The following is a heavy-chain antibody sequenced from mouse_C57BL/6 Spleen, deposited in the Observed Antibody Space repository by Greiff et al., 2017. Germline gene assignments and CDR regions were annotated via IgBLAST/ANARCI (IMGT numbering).Heavy chain of an antibody. CDR3: TRWAYYSNYVDY. CDR1: GYTFTSYW. J-gene: IGHJ2*01. D-gene: IGHD2-5*01. V-gene: IGHV1-55*01. CDR2: IHPGSGST. Sequence: QVQLQQPGAELVKPGASVKMSCKASGYTFTSYWITWVKQRPGQGLEWIGDIHPGSGSTNYNEKFKSKATLTVDTSSSTAYMQLSSLTSEDSAVYYCTRWAYYSNYVDYWGQGTTLTVSS.